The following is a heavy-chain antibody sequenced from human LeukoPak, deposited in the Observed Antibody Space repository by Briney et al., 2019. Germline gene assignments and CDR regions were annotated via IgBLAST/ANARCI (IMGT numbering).Heavy chain of an antibody. V-gene: IGHV1-18*01. CDR2: ISGYNGKT. CDR1: GYTFRSYG. J-gene: IGHJ4*02. Sequence: GASVKVSCKASGYTFRSYGLSWVRQAPGQGLEWMGWISGYNGKTHHAQNLQGRVTMTTDTSTSTGYIELRSLTSDDTAVYFCARGPISSRFGEVTYYFDNWGQGTLVTVSS. D-gene: IGHD3-10*01. CDR3: ARGPISSRFGEVTYYFDN.